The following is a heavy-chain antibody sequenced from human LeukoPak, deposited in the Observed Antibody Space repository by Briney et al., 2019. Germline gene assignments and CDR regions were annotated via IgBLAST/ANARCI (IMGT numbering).Heavy chain of an antibody. CDR2: ISYDGSNK. Sequence: GGSLRLSCAASGFTFSSYAMHWVRQAPGKGLEWVAVISYDGSNKYYADSVKGRFTISRDNSKNTLYLQMNSLRAEDTAVYYCAKVVVRGVKLTQEVAQATDVWGKGTTVTISS. V-gene: IGHV3-30*04. CDR3: AKVVVRGVKLTQEVAQATDV. J-gene: IGHJ6*04. D-gene: IGHD3-10*01. CDR1: GFTFSSYA.